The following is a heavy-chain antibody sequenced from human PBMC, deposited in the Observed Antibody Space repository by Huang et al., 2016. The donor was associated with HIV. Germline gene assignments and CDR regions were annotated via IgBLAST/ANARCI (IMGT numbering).Heavy chain of an antibody. CDR3: ARDFVDDTPAFFYF. CDR1: GGTFSKYA. D-gene: IGHD3-9*01. J-gene: IGHJ4*02. CDR2: FNPVIGTP. V-gene: IGHV1-69*13. Sequence: QVQLVQSGAEVKKPGSSVKVSCKASGGTFSKYAISWVRQAPGRGLEWMGGFNPVIGTPTYGQDFQGRVTIIADESMTAVYLELSSLRSEDAAVYYCARDFVDDTPAFFYFWGQGTLVTVSS.